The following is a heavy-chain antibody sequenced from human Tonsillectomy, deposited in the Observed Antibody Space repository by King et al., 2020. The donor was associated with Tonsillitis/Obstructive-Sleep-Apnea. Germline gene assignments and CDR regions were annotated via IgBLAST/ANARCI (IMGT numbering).Heavy chain of an antibody. J-gene: IGHJ6*03. CDR3: TNLAFWSTPYYYYMDV. CDR2: FDPENGET. CDR1: GYTLTELS. V-gene: IGHV1-24*01. D-gene: IGHD3-3*01. Sequence: QLVQSGAEVKKPGASVKVSCKVSGYTLTELSMHWVRQAPGNGLEWMGGFDPENGETINAQKFQGRVTMTEDTSTNTTYMELSSLRSEDTAVYYCTNLAFWSTPYYYYMDVWGKGTTVTVSS.